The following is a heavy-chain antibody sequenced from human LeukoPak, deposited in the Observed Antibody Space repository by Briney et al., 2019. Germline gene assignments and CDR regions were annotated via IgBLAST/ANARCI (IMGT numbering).Heavy chain of an antibody. D-gene: IGHD4-17*01. Sequence: GGSLRLSCAASGFTFSSYDMSWVRQAPGKGLEWVSAISGSDGSTYYADSVKGRFTISRDNSKNTLYLQMNSLRAEDTAVYYCAKSPPIQDYGDYAVVVSQNYYYYGMDVWGQGTTVTVSS. CDR3: AKSPPIQDYGDYAVVVSQNYYYYGMDV. CDR1: GFTFSSYD. J-gene: IGHJ6*02. CDR2: ISGSDGST. V-gene: IGHV3-23*01.